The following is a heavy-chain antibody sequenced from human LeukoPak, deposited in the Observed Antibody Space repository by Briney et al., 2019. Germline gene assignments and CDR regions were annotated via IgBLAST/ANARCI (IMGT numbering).Heavy chain of an antibody. CDR2: IYTSGST. CDR3: ARLPQDGQGITIFGVAK. CDR1: GGSISSGSYY. J-gene: IGHJ3*01. V-gene: IGHV4-61*02. D-gene: IGHD3-3*01. Sequence: SETLSLTCTVSGGSISSGSYYWSWIRQPAGKGLEWIGRIYTSGSTNYNPSLKSRVTISVDTSKNQFSLKLSSVTAADTAVYYCARLPQDGQGITIFGVAKGGQGTMVTVSS.